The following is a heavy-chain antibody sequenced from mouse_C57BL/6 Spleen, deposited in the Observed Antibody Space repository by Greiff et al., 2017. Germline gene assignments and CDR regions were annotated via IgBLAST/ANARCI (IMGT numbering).Heavy chain of an antibody. V-gene: IGHV5-9*01. CDR3: ASYYYGSSYFDY. J-gene: IGHJ2*01. CDR2: ISGGGGNT. CDR1: GFTFSSYT. Sequence: EVKLVESGGGLVKPGGSLKLSCAASGFTFSSYTMSWVRQTPEKRLEWVATISGGGGNTYYPDSVKGRFTISRDNAKNTLYLQMSSLRSEDTALYYCASYYYGSSYFDYWGQGTTLTVSS. D-gene: IGHD1-1*01.